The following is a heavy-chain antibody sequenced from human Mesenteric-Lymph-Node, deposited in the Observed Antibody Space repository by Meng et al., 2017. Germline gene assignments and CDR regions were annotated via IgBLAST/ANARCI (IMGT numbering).Heavy chain of an antibody. CDR1: GFTFSSYW. CDR2: INSDGSST. J-gene: IGHJ3*02. V-gene: IGHV3-74*01. CDR3: ARDRYSSGWYGYYAFDI. Sequence: GESLKISCAAFGFTFSSYWMHWVRQAPGKGLVWVSRINSDGSSTSYADSVKGRFTISRDNAKNTLYLQMNSLRAEDTAVYYCARDRYSSGWYGYYAFDIWGQGTMVTVSS. D-gene: IGHD6-19*01.